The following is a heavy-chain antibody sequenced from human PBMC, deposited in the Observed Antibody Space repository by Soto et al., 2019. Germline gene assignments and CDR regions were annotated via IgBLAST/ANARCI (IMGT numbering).Heavy chain of an antibody. CDR1: GGSISSSSCY. J-gene: IGHJ3*02. D-gene: IGHD6-19*01. CDR3: ARHGPVAGGYAFDI. V-gene: IGHV4-39*01. CDR2: IYYSGST. Sequence: HSVTLSLTCTVYGGSISSSSCYWGWNRQPPGKGLEWIGSIYYSGSTYYNPSLKSRVTISVDTSKNQFSLKLSSVTAADTAVYYCARHGPVAGGYAFDIWGQGTMVTVS.